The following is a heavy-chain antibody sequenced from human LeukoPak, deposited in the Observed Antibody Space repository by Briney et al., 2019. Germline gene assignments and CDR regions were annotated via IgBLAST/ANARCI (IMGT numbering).Heavy chain of an antibody. CDR3: AKDLSGSSPRGY. D-gene: IGHD1-26*01. CDR2: ISGSGGST. Sequence: GGSLRLSCAASGFTFSRYAMSWVCQAPGKGLEWVSTISGSGGSTYYADSVKGRFTISRDNSKNTLYLQMNSLRAEDTAVYYCAKDLSGSSPRGYWGQGTLVTVSS. CDR1: GFTFSRYA. J-gene: IGHJ4*02. V-gene: IGHV3-23*01.